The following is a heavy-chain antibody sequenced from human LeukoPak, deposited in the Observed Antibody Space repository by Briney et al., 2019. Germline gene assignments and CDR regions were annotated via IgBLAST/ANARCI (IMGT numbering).Heavy chain of an antibody. Sequence: SETLSLTCTVSGASINNGGYYWSWIRHHPGNGLEWIAYIYYSGSTYSKPSLESRLTITLDTYKNQFSLKLSSVTAADTAVYYCARIGRKYYGSAESADYWGQGTLVTVSS. CDR3: ARIGRKYYGSAESADY. CDR2: IYYSGST. CDR1: GASINNGGYY. D-gene: IGHD3-10*01. V-gene: IGHV4-31*03. J-gene: IGHJ4*02.